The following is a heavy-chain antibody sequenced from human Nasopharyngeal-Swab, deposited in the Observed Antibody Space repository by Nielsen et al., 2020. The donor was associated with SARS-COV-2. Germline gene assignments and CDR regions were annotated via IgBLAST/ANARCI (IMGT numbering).Heavy chain of an antibody. D-gene: IGHD3-10*01. V-gene: IGHV3-30*18. CDR2: ISYDGSKR. Sequence: WIRQPPGQGLEWVALISYDGSKRYFADSMKGRFSISRDKIKNMLYLQMDSLRADDTAVYYCAKDHFYDSGTYDRLYFDFWGQGTLVTVSS. J-gene: IGHJ4*02. CDR3: AKDHFYDSGTYDRLYFDF.